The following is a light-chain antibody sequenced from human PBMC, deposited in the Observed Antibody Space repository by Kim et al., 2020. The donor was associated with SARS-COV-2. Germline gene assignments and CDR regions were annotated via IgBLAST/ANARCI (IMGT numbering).Light chain of an antibody. Sequence: DIQMTQSPPSLSASVGDRVTITCQASQDISTYLNWYQQKVGKAPKILIYDASNLEIGVPSRFSGSGSGTDFTFTITSLQPEDIATYYCQQYKNLPLTFGGGTKVDIK. CDR1: QDISTY. CDR2: DAS. V-gene: IGKV1-33*01. CDR3: QQYKNLPLT. J-gene: IGKJ4*01.